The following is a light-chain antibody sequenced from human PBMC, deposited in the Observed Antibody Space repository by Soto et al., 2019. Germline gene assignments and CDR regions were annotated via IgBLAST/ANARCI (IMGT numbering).Light chain of an antibody. CDR2: DVS. Sequence: QTVVTQPASVSGSPGQSITISCTGTSSDVGGYNYVSWYQQHPGKAPKLMIYDVSNRPSGVSNRFSGSKSGNTASLTISGLQAEDEADYYCSSYTSSSTLVVFGGGTKVIVL. CDR1: SSDVGGYNY. V-gene: IGLV2-14*01. CDR3: SSYTSSSTLVV. J-gene: IGLJ2*01.